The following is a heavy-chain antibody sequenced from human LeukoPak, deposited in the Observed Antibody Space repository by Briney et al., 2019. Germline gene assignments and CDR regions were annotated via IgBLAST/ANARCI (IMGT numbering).Heavy chain of an antibody. J-gene: IGHJ4*02. V-gene: IGHV4-59*02. CDR3: ARDRRAAGSILDF. CDR2: IYYNGSP. Sequence: SETLSLTCTVSGDSVSTYYWSWIRQPPGKGLEWIGNIYYNGSPNYNPSLKSRVTISIDRSKNQFSLKLSSVTAADTAVYFCARDRRAAGSILDFWGQGTLVTVSS. D-gene: IGHD6-13*01. CDR1: GDSVSTYY.